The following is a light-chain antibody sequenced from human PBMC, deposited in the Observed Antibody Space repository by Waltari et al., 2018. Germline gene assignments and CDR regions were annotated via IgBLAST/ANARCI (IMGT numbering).Light chain of an antibody. V-gene: IGKV3-20*01. Sequence: IVLTQSPGSLPLSPGERVTLSCRASQSINRALAWYQQKPGQAPRLLIYGASIRATGIPDRVSGSGSGTDFTLTISSLEPEDFAVYFCQHYVRLPATFGQGTKVEIK. CDR3: QHYVRLPAT. CDR1: QSINRA. J-gene: IGKJ1*01. CDR2: GAS.